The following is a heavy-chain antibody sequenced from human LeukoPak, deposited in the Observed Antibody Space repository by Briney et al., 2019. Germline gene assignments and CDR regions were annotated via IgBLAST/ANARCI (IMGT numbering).Heavy chain of an antibody. CDR1: GFTFSDYY. CDR2: ISSSGSTI. J-gene: IGHJ6*02. Sequence: PGGSLRLSCAASGFTFSDYYMSWIRQAPGKGLEWVSYISSSGSTIYYADSVKGRFTISRDNAKNSLYLQMNSLRAEDTAVYYCARESVYYGGQRRYYYYGMDVWGQGTTVTVSS. D-gene: IGHD4-23*01. CDR3: ARESVYYGGQRRYYYYGMDV. V-gene: IGHV3-11*01.